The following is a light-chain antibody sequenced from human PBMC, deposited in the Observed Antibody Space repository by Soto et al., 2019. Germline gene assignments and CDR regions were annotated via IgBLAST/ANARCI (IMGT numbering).Light chain of an antibody. CDR1: TSNIGGNT. V-gene: IGLV1-44*01. J-gene: IGLJ3*02. CDR2: SNN. CDR3: AAWDDSLNGPV. Sequence: SVLTQPPSASGTPGQRVTISCSGSTSNIGGNTVNWYQQLPPAAPKLLIHSNNQRPSGVPDRFSGSKSGTSASLDISGLQSEDEADYYCAAWDDSLNGPVFGGGTKLTVL.